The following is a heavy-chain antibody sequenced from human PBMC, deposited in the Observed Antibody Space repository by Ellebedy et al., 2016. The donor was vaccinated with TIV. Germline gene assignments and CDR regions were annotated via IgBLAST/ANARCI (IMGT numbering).Heavy chain of an antibody. CDR1: GYTFTSYY. CDR3: ARRGDPIMITFGGDYYGMDV. V-gene: IGHV1-46*01. CDR2: INPSGGST. D-gene: IGHD3-16*01. Sequence: ASVKVSXKASGYTFTSYYMHWVRQAPGQGLEWMGIINPSGGSTSYAQKFQGRVTMTRDTSTSTVYMELSSLRSEDTAVYYCARRGDPIMITFGGDYYGMDVWGQGTTVTVSS. J-gene: IGHJ6*02.